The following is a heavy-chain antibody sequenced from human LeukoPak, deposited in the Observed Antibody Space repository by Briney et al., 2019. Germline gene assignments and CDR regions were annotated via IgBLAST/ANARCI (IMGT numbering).Heavy chain of an antibody. D-gene: IGHD1-26*01. CDR3: ARVADSGNYFQYFQH. CDR1: GYTFTSYF. J-gene: IGHJ1*01. Sequence: ASVKVSCKASGYTFTSYFMHWVRQAPGQGLEWLGVINPGSGSTTYAQKFQGRVTMTRDTSTSKVYMELSSLRSEDTAVYYCARVADSGNYFQYFQHWGQGTLVTVSS. CDR2: INPGSGST. V-gene: IGHV1-46*01.